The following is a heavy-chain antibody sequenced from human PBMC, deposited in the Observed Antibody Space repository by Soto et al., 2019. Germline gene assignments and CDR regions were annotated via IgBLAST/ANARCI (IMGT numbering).Heavy chain of an antibody. CDR2: ISYDGSNK. CDR3: ANDIDLGYCSGGSCYSGNY. J-gene: IGHJ4*02. D-gene: IGHD2-15*01. Sequence: GGSLRLSCAASGFTFSSYGMHWVRQAPGKGLEWVAVISYDGSNKYYADSVKGRFTISRDNSKNTLYLQMNSLRAEDTAVYYCANDIDLGYCSGGSCYSGNYWGQGTLVTVSS. V-gene: IGHV3-30*18. CDR1: GFTFSSYG.